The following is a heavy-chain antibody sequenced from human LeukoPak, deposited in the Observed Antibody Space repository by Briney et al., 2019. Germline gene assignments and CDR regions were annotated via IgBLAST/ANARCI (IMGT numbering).Heavy chain of an antibody. CDR2: IYHSGST. CDR1: GGSISSSNW. CDR3: ARARTYYYDSSGFDY. V-gene: IGHV4-4*02. J-gene: IGHJ4*02. Sequence: SETLSLTCAVSGGSISSSNWWSWVRQPPGEGLEWIGEIYHSGSTNYNPSLKSRVTISVDKSKNQFSLKLSSVTAADTAVYYCARARTYYYDSSGFDYWGQGTLVTVSS. D-gene: IGHD3-22*01.